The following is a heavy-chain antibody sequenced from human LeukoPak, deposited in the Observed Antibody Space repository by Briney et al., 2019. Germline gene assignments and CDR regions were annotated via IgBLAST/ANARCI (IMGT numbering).Heavy chain of an antibody. D-gene: IGHD3-22*01. CDR1: GGSISSGGYS. Sequence: PSETLFLTCAVSGGSISSGGYSWSWIRQPPGKGLEWIGYIYHSGSTNYNPSLKSRVTISVDTSKNQFSLKLSSVTAADTAVYYCARGYDRNYYYYGMDVWGQGTTVTVSS. CDR2: IYHSGST. V-gene: IGHV4-30-2*01. J-gene: IGHJ6*02. CDR3: ARGYDRNYYYYGMDV.